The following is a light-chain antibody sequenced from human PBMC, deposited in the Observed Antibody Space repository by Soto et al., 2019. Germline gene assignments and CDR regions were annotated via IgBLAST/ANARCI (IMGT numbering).Light chain of an antibody. CDR1: QSVSSSY. Sequence: EVTQSAGTLSLSPWARATLSCRASQSVSSSYLAWYQQPPGQARRLLIYGASRRATGIPDRFSGSGSGTDFTLTISSLQSEDIAVYFCQQYKTWPRWTFGQGTKVDIK. CDR2: GAS. V-gene: IGKV3-20*01. CDR3: QQYKTWPRWT. J-gene: IGKJ2*01.